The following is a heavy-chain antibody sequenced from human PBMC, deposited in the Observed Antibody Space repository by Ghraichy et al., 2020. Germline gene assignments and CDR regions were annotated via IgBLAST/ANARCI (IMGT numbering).Heavy chain of an antibody. CDR1: GGSFSGYY. J-gene: IGHJ3*02. CDR2: INHSGST. D-gene: IGHD3-22*01. V-gene: IGHV4-34*01. Sequence: SQTLSLTCAVYGGSFSGYYWSWIRQPPGKGLEWIGEINHSGSTNYNPSLKSRVTISVDTSKNQFSLKLSSVTAADTAVYYCARGHPNSGYYYFKVAFDIWGQGTMVTVSS. CDR3: ARGHPNSGYYYFKVAFDI.